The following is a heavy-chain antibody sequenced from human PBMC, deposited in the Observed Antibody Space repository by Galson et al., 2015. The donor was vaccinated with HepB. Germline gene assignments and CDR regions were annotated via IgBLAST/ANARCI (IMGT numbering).Heavy chain of an antibody. CDR2: IRSKANNYAT. CDR3: TSSSSRDSYNYPHFDY. J-gene: IGHJ4*02. D-gene: IGHD5-24*01. V-gene: IGHV3-73*01. CDR1: GFTFSGSA. Sequence: SLRLSCAASGFTFSGSAIHWVRQASGKGLEWVGRIRSKANNYATAYAASVKGRFTISRDDSKNTAYLQMNSLKTEDTAVYYCTSSSSRDSYNYPHFDYWGQGTLVTVS.